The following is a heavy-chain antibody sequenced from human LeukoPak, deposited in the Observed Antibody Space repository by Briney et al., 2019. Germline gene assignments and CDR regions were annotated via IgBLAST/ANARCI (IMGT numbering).Heavy chain of an antibody. J-gene: IGHJ4*02. D-gene: IGHD5-24*01. CDR3: ARGRDGYNGDY. CDR2: ISTSGTYI. V-gene: IGHV3-21*01. Sequence: GGSLRLSCAASGFTFTSYSMNWVRQAPGKGLEWVSSISTSGTYIYYADSVKGRFTVSRDNAKNSLDLQMDSLRAEDTAVYYCARGRDGYNGDYWGQGTLVTVSS. CDR1: GFTFTSYS.